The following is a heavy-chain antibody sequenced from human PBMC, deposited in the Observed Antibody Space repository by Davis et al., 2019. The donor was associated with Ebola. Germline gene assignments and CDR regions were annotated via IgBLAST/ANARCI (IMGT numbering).Heavy chain of an antibody. J-gene: IGHJ4*02. CDR3: AKQRGVGAIDYDY. CDR1: GITVSSNY. Sequence: GGSLRPSCAAPGITVSSNYMRWVRQAPGKGLEWVPVIYSGGSTYYADSVKGRFTTFRDNPKNTLYLQMNSLRADDTAVYYCAKQRGVGAIDYDYWGRGTVVTVSS. V-gene: IGHV3-66*04. D-gene: IGHD1-26*01. CDR2: IYSGGST.